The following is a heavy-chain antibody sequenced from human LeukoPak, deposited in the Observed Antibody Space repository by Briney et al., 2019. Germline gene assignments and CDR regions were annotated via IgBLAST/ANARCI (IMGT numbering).Heavy chain of an antibody. CDR1: GFTVSSNY. J-gene: IGHJ4*02. CDR2: TRYDGSNK. D-gene: IGHD1-26*01. Sequence: GGSLRLSCAASGFTVSSNYMSWVCQAPGKGLEWVAFTRYDGSNKYYADSVKGRFTISRDNSKNTLYLQMNSLRAEDTAVYYCAKDLKSIVGATCIDYWGQGTLVTVPS. CDR3: AKDLKSIVGATCIDY. V-gene: IGHV3-30*02.